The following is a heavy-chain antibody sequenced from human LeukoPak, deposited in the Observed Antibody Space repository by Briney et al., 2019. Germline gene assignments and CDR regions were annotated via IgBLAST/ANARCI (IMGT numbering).Heavy chain of an antibody. D-gene: IGHD3-3*01. V-gene: IGHV1-18*01. CDR1: GYTFTSYG. J-gene: IGHJ3*02. CDR2: ISAYNGNT. CDR3: ATGPLEWLSHHDAFDI. Sequence: ASVKVSCKASGYTFTSYGISWVRQAPGQGLEWMGWISAYNGNTNYAQKFQGRVTMTEDTSTDTAYMELSSLRSEDTAVYYCATGPLEWLSHHDAFDIWGQGTMVTVSS.